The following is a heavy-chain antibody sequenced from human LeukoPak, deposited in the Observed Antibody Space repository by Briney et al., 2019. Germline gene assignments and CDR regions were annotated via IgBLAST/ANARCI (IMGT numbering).Heavy chain of an antibody. V-gene: IGHV1-2*02. CDR1: GYTFTGYY. CDR3: ARVPGGSYGWFDP. J-gene: IGHJ5*02. D-gene: IGHD1-26*01. CDR2: INPNSGGT. Sequence: GASVKVSCKASGYTFTGYYMHWVRQAPGQGLEWMGWINPNSGGTNYAQKFQGRVTMTRDTSISTAYMELSRLRSDDTAVYYRARVPGGSYGWFDPWGQGTLVTVSS.